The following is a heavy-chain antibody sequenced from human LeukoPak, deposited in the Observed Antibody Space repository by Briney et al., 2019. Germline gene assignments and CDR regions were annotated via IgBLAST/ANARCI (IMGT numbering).Heavy chain of an antibody. Sequence: SETLSLTCAVYGGSFSGYYWSWIRQPPGKGLEWIGEINHSGSTSYNPSLKSRVTISVDTSKNQFSLKLSSVTAADTAVYYCARLRYFDWLPQRGGAFDIWGQGTMVTVSS. CDR1: GGSFSGYY. D-gene: IGHD3-9*01. J-gene: IGHJ3*02. CDR3: ARLRYFDWLPQRGGAFDI. V-gene: IGHV4-34*01. CDR2: INHSGST.